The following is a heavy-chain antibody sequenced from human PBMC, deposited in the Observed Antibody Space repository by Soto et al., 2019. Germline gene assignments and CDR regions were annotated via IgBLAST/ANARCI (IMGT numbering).Heavy chain of an antibody. D-gene: IGHD3-16*02. CDR1: GFTFSSYG. CDR3: AKDTESYRRLLHYYYWYYMDV. J-gene: IGHJ6*03. Sequence: GGSLRLSCAASGFTFSSYGMHWVRQAPGKGLEWVAVISYDGSNKYYADSVKGRFTISRDKSKNTLYLQMNSLRPEVTAVYYCAKDTESYRRLLHYYYWYYMDVWGKGTMVTVSS. CDR2: ISYDGSNK. V-gene: IGHV3-30*18.